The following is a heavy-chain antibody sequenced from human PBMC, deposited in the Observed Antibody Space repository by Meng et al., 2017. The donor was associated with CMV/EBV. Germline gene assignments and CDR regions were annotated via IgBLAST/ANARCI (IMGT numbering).Heavy chain of an antibody. Sequence: SETLSLTCTVPGGSVSSGTYYWSWIRQPPGEGLEWIGFVYYNGATNYNPSLKSRVTISIDASKNQFSLKLSSVTAADTAVYYCARQLITMIVEDWGQGTLVTVSS. V-gene: IGHV4-61*01. CDR1: GGSVSSGTYY. D-gene: IGHD3-22*01. CDR3: ARQLITMIVED. CDR2: VYYNGAT. J-gene: IGHJ4*02.